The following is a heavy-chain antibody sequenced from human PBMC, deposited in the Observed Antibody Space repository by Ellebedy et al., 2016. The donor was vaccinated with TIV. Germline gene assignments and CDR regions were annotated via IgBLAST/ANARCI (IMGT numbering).Heavy chain of an antibody. D-gene: IGHD5-12*01. V-gene: IGHV3-33*01. J-gene: IGHJ3*02. CDR1: GFTFSSYG. CDR2: IWYDGTNK. Sequence: GESLKISXAASGFTFSSYGMHWVRQAPGKGLEWVAVIWYDGTNKYYADSVKGRFTISRDNSKNTLYLQMNSLRAEDTAVYYCARGHSGYTVNDAFDIWGQGTMVTVSS. CDR3: ARGHSGYTVNDAFDI.